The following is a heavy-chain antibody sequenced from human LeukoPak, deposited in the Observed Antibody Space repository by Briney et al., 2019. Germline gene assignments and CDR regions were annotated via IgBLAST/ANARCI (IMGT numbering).Heavy chain of an antibody. CDR1: GFTFSSYA. CDR2: ISGSGGST. V-gene: IGHV3-23*01. CDR3: AKVPISLDFLSGYCDAFDI. J-gene: IGHJ3*02. Sequence: GGSLRLSCAASGFTFSSYAMNWVRQAPGKGLEWVSAISGSGGSTYYADSVRGWFTISRNNSKKTLYLQMNSMTAEDTAVYYCAKVPISLDFLSGYCDAFDIWGERTMVIVSS. D-gene: IGHD3-3*01.